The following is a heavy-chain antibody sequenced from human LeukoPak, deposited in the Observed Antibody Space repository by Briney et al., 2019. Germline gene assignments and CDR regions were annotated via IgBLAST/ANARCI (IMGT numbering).Heavy chain of an antibody. CDR3: ARNGYSSSWADAFDI. D-gene: IGHD6-13*01. V-gene: IGHV3-7*03. Sequence: GRSLRLSCAASGFTFSSYGMHWVRQAPGKGPEWVANIKQDGSEKYYVDSVKGRFTISRDNAKNSLYLRMNSLRAEDTAVYYCARNGYSSSWADAFDIWGQGTMVTVSS. CDR2: IKQDGSEK. J-gene: IGHJ3*02. CDR1: GFTFSSYG.